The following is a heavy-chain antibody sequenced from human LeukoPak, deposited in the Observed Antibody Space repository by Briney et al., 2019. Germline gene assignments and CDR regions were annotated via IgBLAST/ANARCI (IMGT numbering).Heavy chain of an antibody. Sequence: SETLSLTCTVSGGSISSGDYYWSWIRQPPGKGLEWIGYIYYSGSTNYNPSLKSRVTISVDTSKNQFSLKLSSVTAADTAVYYCARSIVVVPAAMTGDWFDPWGQGTLVTVSS. CDR3: ARSIVVVPAAMTGDWFDP. CDR1: GGSISSGDYY. V-gene: IGHV4-61*08. D-gene: IGHD2-2*01. CDR2: IYYSGST. J-gene: IGHJ5*02.